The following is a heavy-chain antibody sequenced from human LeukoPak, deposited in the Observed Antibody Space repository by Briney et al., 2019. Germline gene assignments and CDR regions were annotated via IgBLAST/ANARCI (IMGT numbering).Heavy chain of an antibody. J-gene: IGHJ4*02. D-gene: IGHD5-24*01. CDR1: GGSISSYY. Sequence: PSETLSLTCTVSGGSISSYYWTWIRQPPGKGLEWIGYIYYSGSINYNPSLKGRVTISVDTSKNQFSLKLSSVTAADTAVYYCARLTRDGYNWVFDYWGQGTLVTVSS. V-gene: IGHV4-59*08. CDR3: ARLTRDGYNWVFDY. CDR2: IYYSGSI.